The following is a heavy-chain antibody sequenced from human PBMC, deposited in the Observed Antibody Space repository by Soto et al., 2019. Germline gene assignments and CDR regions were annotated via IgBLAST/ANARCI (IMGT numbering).Heavy chain of an antibody. V-gene: IGHV4-34*01. D-gene: IGHD2-2*01. J-gene: IGHJ6*03. CDR1: GGSFSGYY. CDR3: ARVPPVYCSSTSCYGYYYYYTDV. CDR2: INHSGST. Sequence: QVQLQQWGAGLLKPSETLSLTCAVYGGSFSGYYWSWIRQPPGKGLEWIGEINHSGSTNYNPSLKSRVTISVDTSKNQFSLKLSSVTAADTAVYYCARVPPVYCSSTSCYGYYYYYTDVWGKGTTVTVSS.